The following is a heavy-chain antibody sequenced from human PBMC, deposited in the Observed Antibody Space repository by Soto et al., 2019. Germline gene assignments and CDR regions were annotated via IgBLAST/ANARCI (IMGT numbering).Heavy chain of an antibody. V-gene: IGHV1-18*01. CDR2: ISAYNGNT. CDR3: ARDYDCSGGSCGLDWFDP. J-gene: IGHJ5*02. D-gene: IGHD2-15*01. CDR1: GYTFTSYG. Sequence: ASVKVSCKASGYTFTSYGISWVRQAPGQGLEWMGWISAYNGNTNYAQKLQGRVTMTTDTSTSTAYMELRSLRSDDTAVYYCARDYDCSGGSCGLDWFDPWGQGTLVTVSS.